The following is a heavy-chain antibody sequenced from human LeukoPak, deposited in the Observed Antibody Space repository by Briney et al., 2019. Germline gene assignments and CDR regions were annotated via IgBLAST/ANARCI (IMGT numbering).Heavy chain of an antibody. CDR2: ISYDGSKI. J-gene: IGHJ4*02. CDR3: AKVGYSSSSNIDY. D-gene: IGHD6-6*01. Sequence: GGSLRLSCAASGFTFSSYPLHWVRQAPGKGLEWVTLISYDGSKIYYADSVKGRFTISRDNSKNTLYLQMNSLRAEDTAVYYCAKVGYSSSSNIDYWGQGTLVTVSS. CDR1: GFTFSSYP. V-gene: IGHV3-30-3*01.